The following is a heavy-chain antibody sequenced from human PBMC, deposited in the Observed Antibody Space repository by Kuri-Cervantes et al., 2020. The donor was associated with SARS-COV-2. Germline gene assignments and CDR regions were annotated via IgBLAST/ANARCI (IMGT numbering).Heavy chain of an antibody. CDR1: GYTFTGYY. Sequence: DYVKVSCKASGYTFTGYYMHWVRQVPGQGLEWMGWINPNSGGTNYAQKFQGRVTMTRDTSISTAYMELSRLRSDDTAVDYCAGGRGIQWDAFDIWGQGTMVTVSS. V-gene: IGHV1-2*02. J-gene: IGHJ3*02. CDR2: INPNSGGT. D-gene: IGHD5-12*01. CDR3: AGGRGIQWDAFDI.